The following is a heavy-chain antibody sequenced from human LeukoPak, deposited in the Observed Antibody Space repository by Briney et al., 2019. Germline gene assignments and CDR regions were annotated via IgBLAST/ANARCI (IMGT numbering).Heavy chain of an antibody. D-gene: IGHD2-2*01. Sequence: GASVKVSCKASGGTFSSYAISWVRQAPGQGLEWMGGIIPIFGTANYAQKFQGRVTITTDESTSTAYMELSSLRSEDTAVYHCARVSLGYCSSTSCFVYMDVWGKGTTVTVSS. CDR1: GGTFSSYA. CDR3: ARVSLGYCSSTSCFVYMDV. J-gene: IGHJ6*03. CDR2: IIPIFGTA. V-gene: IGHV1-69*05.